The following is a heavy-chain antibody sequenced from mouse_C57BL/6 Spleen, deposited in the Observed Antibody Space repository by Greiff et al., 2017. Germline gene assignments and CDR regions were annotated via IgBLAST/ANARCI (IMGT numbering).Heavy chain of an antibody. V-gene: IGHV1-42*01. CDR3: ARWGTTVVARDYAMDY. CDR1: GYSFTGYY. CDR2: INPSTGGT. D-gene: IGHD1-1*01. J-gene: IGHJ4*01. Sequence: EVKLVESGPELVKPGASVKISCKASGYSFTGYYMNWVKQSPEKSLEWIGEINPSTGGTTYNQKFTAKATLTVDKSSSTAYMQLKSLTSEDSAVYYCARWGTTVVARDYAMDYWGQGTSVTVSS.